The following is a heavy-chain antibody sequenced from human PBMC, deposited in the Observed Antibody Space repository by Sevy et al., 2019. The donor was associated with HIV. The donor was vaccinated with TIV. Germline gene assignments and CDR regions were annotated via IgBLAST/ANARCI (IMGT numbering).Heavy chain of an antibody. Sequence: ASVKVSCKAPGHTFSGYYMHWVRQAPGQGPEWMGWINLDSGGTNYAQIFQGRVTMTRDTSISTAYLELSRLRSDDTAVYYCASEVTLRFDYWGQGTQVTVPS. CDR1: GHTFSGYY. CDR3: ASEVTLRFDY. D-gene: IGHD2-21*02. V-gene: IGHV1-2*02. J-gene: IGHJ4*02. CDR2: INLDSGGT.